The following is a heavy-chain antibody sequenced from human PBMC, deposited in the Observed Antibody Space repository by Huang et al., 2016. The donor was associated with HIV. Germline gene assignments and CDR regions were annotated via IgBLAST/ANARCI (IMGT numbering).Heavy chain of an antibody. D-gene: IGHD3-16*02. V-gene: IGHV1-18*04. CDR3: ARDRVPAVRYYYGMDV. CDR1: DYTFTKYG. J-gene: IGHJ6*02. CDR2: IKTYNGNT. Sequence: QVHLVQSGVDVKKPGASVKVSCKASDYTFTKYGVSWVRQAPGQGLEWMGWIKTYNGNTNYAQKFQGRVTMTTEKSTNTAYMELGSLRYDDTAVYYCARDRVPAVRYYYGMDVWGQGTTVTVTS.